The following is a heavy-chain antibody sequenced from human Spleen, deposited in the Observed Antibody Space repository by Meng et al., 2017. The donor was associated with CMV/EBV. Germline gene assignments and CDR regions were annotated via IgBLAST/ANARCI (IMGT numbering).Heavy chain of an antibody. CDR1: GFTFSSYA. J-gene: IGHJ6*02. CDR3: AKERVVGANGYYYGMDV. CDR2: VWYDGSNK. V-gene: IGHV3-33*06. Sequence: GGSLRLSCAASGFTFSSYAMHWVRQAPGKGLEWVAVVWYDGSNKYYVDSGKGRFTISRDNSKNTLYLQMNSLRAEDTAVYYCAKERVVGANGYYYGMDVWGQGTTVTVSS. D-gene: IGHD1-26*01.